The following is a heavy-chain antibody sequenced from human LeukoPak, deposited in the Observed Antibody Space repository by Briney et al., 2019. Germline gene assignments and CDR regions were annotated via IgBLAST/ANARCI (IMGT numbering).Heavy chain of an antibody. J-gene: IGHJ4*02. V-gene: IGHV3-48*03. CDR1: GFTFSSYE. D-gene: IGHD6-19*01. CDR2: ISTSHSTI. CDR3: ARGLSGWYLYCFDY. Sequence: GGSLRLSCAASGFTFSSYEMNWVRQAPGKGLEWVSYISTSHSTIYYADSVKGRFTISRDNAKNSLYLQMNRLRAEDTAVYYCARGLSGWYLYCFDYWGQGTLVTVSS.